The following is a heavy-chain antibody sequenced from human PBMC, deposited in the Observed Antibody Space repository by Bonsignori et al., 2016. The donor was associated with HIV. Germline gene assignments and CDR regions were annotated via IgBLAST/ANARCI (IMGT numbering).Heavy chain of an antibody. Sequence: GGSLRLSCAASGFTLSSHIMYWVRQAPGRGLEHVSGISSDGSKAYYADSVKGRFTVSRNNFQNTLYLQMGSLRDEDLAVYFCARGRRTIFGAQPYYMDVWGKGTTVTVSS. CDR3: ARGRRTIFGAQPYYMDV. CDR2: ISSDGSKA. CDR1: GFTLSSHI. J-gene: IGHJ6*03. D-gene: IGHD3-3*01. V-gene: IGHV3-64*02.